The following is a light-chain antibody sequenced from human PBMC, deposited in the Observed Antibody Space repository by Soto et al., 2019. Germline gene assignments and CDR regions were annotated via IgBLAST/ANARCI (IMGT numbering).Light chain of an antibody. CDR3: SSYTSSSTYVV. CDR1: SSDVGGYNY. J-gene: IGLJ2*01. Sequence: QSALTQPASVSGSPGQSITISCTGTSSDVGGYNYVSWYQQHPGKAPKLMIYDVSNRPSGVSNRSSGSKSGNTASLTISGLQAEDEADYCSSYTSSSTYVVFGGGTKLTVL. V-gene: IGLV2-14*01. CDR2: DVS.